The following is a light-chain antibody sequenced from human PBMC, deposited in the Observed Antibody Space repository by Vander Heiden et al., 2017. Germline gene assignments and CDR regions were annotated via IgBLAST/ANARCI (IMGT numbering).Light chain of an antibody. V-gene: IGKV1-39*01. J-gene: IGKJ3*01. CDR1: QGISNY. CDR3: QQSYDCPRT. Sequence: IQLTQSPSSLSASVGDRVTLTCRASQGISNYVNWYQQIPGKAANLLIYAASTLQNGVPPRFSGSGSGTHFTLTIDSLRPEDFAAYYCQQSYDCPRTFGPGTKVDI. CDR2: AAS.